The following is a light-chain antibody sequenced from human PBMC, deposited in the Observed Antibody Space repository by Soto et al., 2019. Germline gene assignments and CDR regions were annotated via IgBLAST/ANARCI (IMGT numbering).Light chain of an antibody. CDR2: GAS. CDR3: QQYGSSGT. Sequence: EVVMTQSPATLSVSPGESATLSCRASEDISTYLAWYQQKPGQAPRLLIYGASNRATGIPDRFSGSGSGTEFTLTIRRMEPEDFAVYYCQQYGSSGTCGQGTKVDIK. J-gene: IGKJ1*01. V-gene: IGKV3-20*01. CDR1: EDISTY.